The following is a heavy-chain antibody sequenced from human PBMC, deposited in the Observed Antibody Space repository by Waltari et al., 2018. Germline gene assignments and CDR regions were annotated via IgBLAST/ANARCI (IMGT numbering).Heavy chain of an antibody. CDR1: GASVSSNRAA. CDR2: TYYRSKWYS. CDR3: ARTTITVFGVVVGALDN. J-gene: IGHJ4*02. D-gene: IGHD3-3*01. V-gene: IGHV6-1*01. Sequence: QVQLPQSGPGLVKPSQTLSLTSAISGASVSSNRAAWDWIRQSPSRGLEWLGRTYYRSKWYSHYAESVKSRMTINADTSKNEFSLQLTSVSPEDTGLYFCARTTITVFGVVVGALDNWGPGTLVTVSS.